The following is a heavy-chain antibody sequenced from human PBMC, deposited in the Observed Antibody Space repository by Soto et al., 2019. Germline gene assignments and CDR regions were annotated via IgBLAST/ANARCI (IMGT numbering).Heavy chain of an antibody. Sequence: QVQLVQSGAEVKKPGSSVKVSCKASGGTFSSYAISWVRQAPGQGLEWMGGIIPIFGTANYSQKFQGRVTITADESTSTAYMELSSLRSEDTAVYYCATPEKWLRYYYYGMDVWGQGTTVTVSS. J-gene: IGHJ6*02. V-gene: IGHV1-69*01. CDR3: ATPEKWLRYYYYGMDV. CDR2: IIPIFGTA. CDR1: GGTFSSYA. D-gene: IGHD5-12*01.